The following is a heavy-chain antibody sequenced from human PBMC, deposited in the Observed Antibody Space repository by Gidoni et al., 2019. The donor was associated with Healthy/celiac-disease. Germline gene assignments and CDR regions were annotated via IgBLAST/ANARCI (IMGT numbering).Heavy chain of an antibody. J-gene: IGHJ3*02. V-gene: IGHV3-21*01. CDR3: AREGGLGVGATIAFDI. CDR2: ISSSSSYR. D-gene: IGHD1-26*01. CDR1: GFTFSSYS. Sequence: EVQLVESGGGLVKPGGSLRLSCESSGFTFSSYSMNWVRQAPGKGLAWVSSISSSSSYRYYADSVKGRFTSSRDNAKNSLYLQTNSLRAEDTAVYYCAREGGLGVGATIAFDIWGQGTMVTVSS.